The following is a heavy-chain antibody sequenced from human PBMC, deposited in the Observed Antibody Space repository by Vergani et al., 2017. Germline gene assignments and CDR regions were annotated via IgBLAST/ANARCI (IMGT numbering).Heavy chain of an antibody. V-gene: IGHV3-21*01. Sequence: EVQLVESGGGLVKPGGSLRLSCAASGFTFSSYSMNWVRQAPGKGLEWVSSISSSSSYIYYADSVKGRFTISRDNAKNSLYLQMNSLIAEDTAVYYCARNYDFWSGYPSYYFDYWGQGTLVTVSS. D-gene: IGHD3-3*01. CDR3: ARNYDFWSGYPSYYFDY. J-gene: IGHJ4*02. CDR2: ISSSSSYI. CDR1: GFTFSSYS.